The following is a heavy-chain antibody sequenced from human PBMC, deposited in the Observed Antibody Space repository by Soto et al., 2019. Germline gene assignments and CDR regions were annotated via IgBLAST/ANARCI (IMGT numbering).Heavy chain of an antibody. CDR3: ARDTCSGGSCYSLLYYYMDV. Sequence: GGSLRLSCAASGFTFSDYYMSWIRQAPGKGLEWVSYISSSGSTIYYADSVKGRFTISRDNAKNSRYLQMNSLRAEDTAVYYCARDTCSGGSCYSLLYYYMDVWGKGTTVTVSS. CDR2: ISSSGSTI. CDR1: GFTFSDYY. V-gene: IGHV3-11*01. J-gene: IGHJ6*03. D-gene: IGHD2-15*01.